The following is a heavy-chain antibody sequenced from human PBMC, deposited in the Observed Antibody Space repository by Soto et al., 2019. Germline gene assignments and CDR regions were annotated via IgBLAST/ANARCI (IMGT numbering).Heavy chain of an antibody. CDR3: ERGDILDY. CDR2: INHSGST. V-gene: IGHV4-34*01. Sequence: SETLSLTCAVYGGSFSGYYWSWIRQPPGKGLEWIGEINHSGSTNYNPSLKSRVTISVDTSKNQFSLKLSSVTAADTAVYYCERGDILDYWGKGTLVTVS. J-gene: IGHJ4*02. CDR1: GGSFSGYY. D-gene: IGHD3-9*01.